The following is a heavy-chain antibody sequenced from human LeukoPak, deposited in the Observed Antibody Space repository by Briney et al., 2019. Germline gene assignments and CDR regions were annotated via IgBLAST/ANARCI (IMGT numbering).Heavy chain of an antibody. CDR2: ISGSGGST. Sequence: GGSLRLSCAASGFTFSSYAMSWVRQAPGKGLEWVSAISGSGGSTYYADLVKGRFTISRDNSKNTLYLQMNSLRAEDTAVYDCARLDSSGYYGSDYWGQGTLVTVSS. D-gene: IGHD3-22*01. CDR3: ARLDSSGYYGSDY. CDR1: GFTFSSYA. J-gene: IGHJ4*02. V-gene: IGHV3-23*01.